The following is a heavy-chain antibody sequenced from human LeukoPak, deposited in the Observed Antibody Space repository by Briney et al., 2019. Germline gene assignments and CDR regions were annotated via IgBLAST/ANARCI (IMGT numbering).Heavy chain of an antibody. Sequence: GGSLRLSCAASGLSFSSYSMNWVRQAPGKGLEWVAYISSSGFTIYYADSVKGRFTISRDDAKNSLFLQMNSLRAEDTAVYYCAIRSSRWYFHYWGQGTLVTVSS. V-gene: IGHV3-48*01. CDR3: AIRSSRWYFHY. CDR2: ISSSGFTI. J-gene: IGHJ4*02. CDR1: GLSFSSYS. D-gene: IGHD2-2*01.